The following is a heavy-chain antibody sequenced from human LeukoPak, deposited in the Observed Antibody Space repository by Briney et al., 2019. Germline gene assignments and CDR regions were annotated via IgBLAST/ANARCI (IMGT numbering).Heavy chain of an antibody. Sequence: SETLSLTCAVYGGSFSGYYWSWIRQPPGKGLEWIGEINHSGSTNYNPSLKSRVTISVDTSKNQFSLKLSSVTAADTAVYYCARGRLILTMIVVVTRYYFDYWGQGTLVTASS. J-gene: IGHJ4*02. D-gene: IGHD3-22*01. V-gene: IGHV4-34*01. CDR3: ARGRLILTMIVVVTRYYFDY. CDR1: GGSFSGYY. CDR2: INHSGST.